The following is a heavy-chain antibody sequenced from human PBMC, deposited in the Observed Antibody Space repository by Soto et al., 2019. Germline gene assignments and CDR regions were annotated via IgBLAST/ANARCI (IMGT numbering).Heavy chain of an antibody. Sequence: TLSLTCTVSGGSVSSGSYYWSWIRQPPGKGLEWIGYIYYSGSTNYNPSLKSRVTISVDTSKNQFSLKLSSVTAADTAVYYCAREGLDYVWGSRLYYYYGMDVWGQGTTVTVSS. CDR2: IYYSGST. CDR1: GGSVSSGSYY. V-gene: IGHV4-61*01. J-gene: IGHJ6*02. CDR3: AREGLDYVWGSRLYYYYGMDV. D-gene: IGHD3-16*01.